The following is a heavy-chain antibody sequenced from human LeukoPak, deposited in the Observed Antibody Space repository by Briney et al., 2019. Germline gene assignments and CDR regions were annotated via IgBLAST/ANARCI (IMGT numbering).Heavy chain of an antibody. CDR3: ATLTGYSSGWYGLDY. CDR2: ISAYNGNT. CDR1: GYTFTSYG. Sequence: ASVKVSCKASGYTFTSYGISWVRQAPGQGLEWMGWISAYNGNTNYAQKLQGRVTMTTDTSTSTDYMELRSLRSDDTAVYYCATLTGYSSGWYGLDYWGQGTLVTVSS. V-gene: IGHV1-18*01. J-gene: IGHJ4*02. D-gene: IGHD6-19*01.